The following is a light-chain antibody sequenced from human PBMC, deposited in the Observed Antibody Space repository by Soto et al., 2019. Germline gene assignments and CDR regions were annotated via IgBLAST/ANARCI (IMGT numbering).Light chain of an antibody. CDR3: CSYAGSYTYV. J-gene: IGLJ1*01. Sequence: QSALTQPRSVSGSPGQSVTISCTGTSSDVGGYNFVSWYQQHPGKAPKLMIYDVSKRPSGVPDRFSGSKSGNTASLTISGLQAEDEADYYCCSYAGSYTYVFGTGTKHNVL. CDR1: SSDVGGYNF. V-gene: IGLV2-11*01. CDR2: DVS.